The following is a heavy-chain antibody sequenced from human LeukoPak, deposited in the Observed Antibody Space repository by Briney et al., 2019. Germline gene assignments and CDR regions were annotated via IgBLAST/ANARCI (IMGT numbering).Heavy chain of an antibody. CDR3: ARDRTTAYYFDY. CDR1: GFTVSSNY. J-gene: IGHJ4*02. CDR2: IYTGGST. D-gene: IGHD2/OR15-2a*01. V-gene: IGHV3-53*01. Sequence: GGSLRLSCAASGFTVSSNYMSWVRQAPGKGPEWVSIIYTGGSTYYADSVRGRFTISRDNSKNTLYLQMNSLRAEDTAVYYCARDRTTAYYFDYWGQGTLVTVSS.